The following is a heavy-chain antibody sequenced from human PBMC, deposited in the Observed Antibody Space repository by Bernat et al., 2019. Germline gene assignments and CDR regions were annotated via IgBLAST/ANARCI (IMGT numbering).Heavy chain of an antibody. CDR3: AVLWFGELTHKYYYYGMDV. CDR2: ISYDGSNK. CDR1: GFTFSSYG. D-gene: IGHD3-10*01. Sequence: QVQLVESGGGVVQPGRSLRLSCAASGFTFSSYGMHWVRQAPGKGLGWVAVISYDGSNKYYAESVKGRFTISRDKSKNTLYLQMNSLRAEDTAVYYCAVLWFGELTHKYYYYGMDVWGQGTTVTVSS. V-gene: IGHV3-30*03. J-gene: IGHJ6*02.